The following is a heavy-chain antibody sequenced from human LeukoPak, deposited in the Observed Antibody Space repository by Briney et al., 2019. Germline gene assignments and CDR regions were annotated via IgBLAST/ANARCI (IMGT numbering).Heavy chain of an antibody. CDR2: IYTSGST. Sequence: SETLSLTCTVSGGSISNYWSWIRQPAGKGLEWIGRIYTSGSTNYNPSLKSRVTMSVDTSKNQFSLKLSSVTAADTAVYYCARVSSSSTYYFDYWGQGTLVTVSS. D-gene: IGHD6-6*01. CDR1: GGSISNY. J-gene: IGHJ4*02. V-gene: IGHV4-4*07. CDR3: ARVSSSSTYYFDY.